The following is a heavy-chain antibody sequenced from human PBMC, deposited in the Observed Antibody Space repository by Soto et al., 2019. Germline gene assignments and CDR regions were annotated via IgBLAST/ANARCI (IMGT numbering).Heavy chain of an antibody. D-gene: IGHD3-22*01. Sequence: GGSLRLSCAASGFTFSSYGMHWVRQAPGKGLEWVAVISYDGSNKYYADSVKGRFTISRDNSKNTLYLQMNSLRAEDTAVYYCAKDRDYYDSSGYPEINWFDPWGQGTLVTVSS. CDR1: GFTFSSYG. CDR3: AKDRDYYDSSGYPEINWFDP. V-gene: IGHV3-30*18. J-gene: IGHJ5*02. CDR2: ISYDGSNK.